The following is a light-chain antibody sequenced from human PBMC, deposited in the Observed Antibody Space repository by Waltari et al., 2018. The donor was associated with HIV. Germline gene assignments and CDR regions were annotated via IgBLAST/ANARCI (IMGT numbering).Light chain of an antibody. CDR1: SGDIASKY. CDR2: EDN. V-gene: IGLV6-57*04. Sequence: FILTQPHSVSESPGKTVIISCTRNSGDIASKYVQWYQQRPGSAPTPGIYEDNRRPSGVPDRFSGSIDSASNSAFLTISGLKTEDEAAYYCQSYDYTIQVFGGGTKLTVL. CDR3: QSYDYTIQV. J-gene: IGLJ3*02.